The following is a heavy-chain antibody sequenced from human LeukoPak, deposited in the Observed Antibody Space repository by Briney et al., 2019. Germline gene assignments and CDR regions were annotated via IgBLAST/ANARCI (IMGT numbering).Heavy chain of an antibody. CDR1: GFTFSSYA. V-gene: IGHV3-23*01. CDR2: ISDSGGTT. CDR3: ANDYRSGSFHDF. Sequence: PGGSLRLSCAASGFTFSSYAMSWVRQAPGKGLEWVSAISDSGGTTYYAESVKGRFTMSRDNSKNTLYLQMNTLRAEDTAVYYCANDYRSGSFHDFWGQGTLVTVSS. J-gene: IGHJ4*02. D-gene: IGHD3-10*01.